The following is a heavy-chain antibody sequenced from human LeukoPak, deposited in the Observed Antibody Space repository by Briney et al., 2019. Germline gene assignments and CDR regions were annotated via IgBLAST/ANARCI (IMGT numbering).Heavy chain of an antibody. CDR1: GLTVSRNY. CDR3: ARNMGDWGSAFAF. D-gene: IGHD7-27*01. J-gene: IGHJ3*01. V-gene: IGHV3-53*01. Sequence: GGSLINTCAASGLTVSRNYMSWVRQAPGQGLEWVSIIYSGGSTIYGDSVKGRFTISRDNSKNTLFLHMNSLRAEDTAVYYCARNMGDWGSAFAFRGARTMVTVSS. CDR2: IYSGGST.